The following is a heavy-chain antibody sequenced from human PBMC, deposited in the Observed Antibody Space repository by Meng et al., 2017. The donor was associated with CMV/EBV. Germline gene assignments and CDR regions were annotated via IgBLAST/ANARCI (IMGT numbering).Heavy chain of an antibody. J-gene: IGHJ4*02. Sequence: LQGTGPGLVKPSETLSLTCTVSGGSISSSSYYWGWIRQPPGKGLEWIGSIYYSGSTYYNPSLKSRVTISVDTSKNQFSLKLSSVTAADTAVYYCARGGIAAAGLHWGQGTLVTVSS. CDR1: GGSISSSSYY. D-gene: IGHD6-13*01. V-gene: IGHV4-39*07. CDR3: ARGGIAAAGLH. CDR2: IYYSGST.